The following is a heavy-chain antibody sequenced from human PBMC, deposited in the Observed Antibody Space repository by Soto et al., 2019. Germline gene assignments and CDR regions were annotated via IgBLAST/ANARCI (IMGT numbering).Heavy chain of an antibody. V-gene: IGHV3-21*01. CDR3: ARRVQGYCTGGSCFVDY. CDR1: GFTFSGYA. CDR2: IGSSSNYI. Sequence: GGSLRLSCAASGFTFSGYAISWVRQAPGKGLEWVSSIGSSSNYIYYAESVKGRFTVSRDDAKNSLFLQMNSLRAEDTAVYYCARRVQGYCTGGSCFVDYWGQGTLVTVSS. J-gene: IGHJ4*02. D-gene: IGHD2-8*02.